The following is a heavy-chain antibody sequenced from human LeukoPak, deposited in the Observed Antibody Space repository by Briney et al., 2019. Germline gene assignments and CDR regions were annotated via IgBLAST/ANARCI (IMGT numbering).Heavy chain of an antibody. CDR1: GYTFTSYG. CDR3: ASNTLGEYFDY. Sequence: ASVKVSCKASGYTFTSYGISWVRQAPGQGLEWMGWISAYNGNINYAQKLQGRVTMTTDTSTSTAYMELRSLRSDDTAVYYCASNTLGEYFDYWGQGTLVTVSS. CDR2: ISAYNGNI. V-gene: IGHV1-18*01. J-gene: IGHJ4*02. D-gene: IGHD3-16*01.